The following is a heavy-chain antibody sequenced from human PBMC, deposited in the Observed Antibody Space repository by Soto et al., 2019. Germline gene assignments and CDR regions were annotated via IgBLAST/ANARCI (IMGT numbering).Heavy chain of an antibody. Sequence: GGSLRLSCAASGFTFSSYWMSWVRQAPGKGLEWVANIKQDGSEKYYVDSVKGRFTISRDNAKNSLYLQMNSLRAEDTAVYYCARDARGYGTEALDYWGQGTLVTVSS. D-gene: IGHD1-1*01. CDR2: IKQDGSEK. V-gene: IGHV3-7*01. CDR3: ARDARGYGTEALDY. CDR1: GFTFSSYW. J-gene: IGHJ4*02.